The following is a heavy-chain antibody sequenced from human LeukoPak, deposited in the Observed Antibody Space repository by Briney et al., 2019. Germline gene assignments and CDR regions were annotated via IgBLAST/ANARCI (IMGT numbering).Heavy chain of an antibody. J-gene: IGHJ6*02. D-gene: IGHD3-3*01. CDR1: GFTFSIYG. V-gene: IGHV3-33*01. CDR3: ARDGGSGEWPYYYYGMDV. CDR2: IWYDGSNK. Sequence: GRPLRLSCAASGFTFSIYGMHWVRQAPGKGLEWVAVIWYDGSNKYYADSVKGRFTISRDNSRNTLYLQMNSLRAEDTAVYYCARDGGSGEWPYYYYGMDVWGQGTTVTVSS.